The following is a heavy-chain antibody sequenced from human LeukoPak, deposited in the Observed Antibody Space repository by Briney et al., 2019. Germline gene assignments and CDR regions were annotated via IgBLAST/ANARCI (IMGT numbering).Heavy chain of an antibody. V-gene: IGHV3-33*01. CDR3: ARDSVPAAIAVGYYYYYMDV. CDR2: RWYDGSNK. Sequence: GGSLRLSCAASGFTFSSYGMHWVRQAPGKGLEWVAVRWYDGSNKYYADSVKGRFTISRDNSKNTLYLQMNSLRAEDTAVYYCARDSVPAAIAVGYYYYYMDVWGKGTTVTVSS. D-gene: IGHD2-2*02. CDR1: GFTFSSYG. J-gene: IGHJ6*03.